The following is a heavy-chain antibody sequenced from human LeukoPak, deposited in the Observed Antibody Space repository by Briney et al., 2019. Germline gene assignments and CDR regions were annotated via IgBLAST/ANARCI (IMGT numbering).Heavy chain of an antibody. J-gene: IGHJ4*02. D-gene: IGHD3-22*01. CDR3: ARHYDSNSYGPGY. CDR1: GFTFSNYA. Sequence: PGGSLRLSCAASGFTFSNYAMNRVRQAPGKGLEWVSSISSSSSYIYYADSVKGRFTTSRDNAKNSLYLQMNSLRAEDTAVYYCARHYDSNSYGPGYWGQGTLVTVSS. CDR2: ISSSSSYI. V-gene: IGHV3-21*01.